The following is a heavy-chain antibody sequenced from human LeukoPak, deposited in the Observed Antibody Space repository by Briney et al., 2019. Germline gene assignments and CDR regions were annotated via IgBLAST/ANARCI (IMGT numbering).Heavy chain of an antibody. J-gene: IGHJ5*02. D-gene: IGHD5-24*01. V-gene: IGHV3-33*03. Sequence: PGRSLRLSCAASGFTFSSYGMHWVRQAPGKGLEWVAVIWYDGSNKYYADSVKGRFTISRDNAKNSLYLQMKSLRAEDTAVYYCARGFYTYDQWGQGTLVTVSS. CDR1: GFTFSSYG. CDR2: IWYDGSNK. CDR3: ARGFYTYDQ.